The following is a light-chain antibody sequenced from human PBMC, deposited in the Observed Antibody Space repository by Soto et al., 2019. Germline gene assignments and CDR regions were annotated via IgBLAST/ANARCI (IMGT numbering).Light chain of an antibody. J-gene: IGLJ1*01. CDR1: SSTVGGFNV. V-gene: IGLV2-23*01. CDR3: CSYVGATTYV. CDR2: EGI. Sequence: QSVLTQPASVSGSPGQSITISCTGTSSTVGGFNVVSWYQQHPGKAPKVIIYEGIKRPSGVSNRFSGSNSGSTASLTLSGLQAEDEADYYCCSYVGATTYVFGTGTKV.